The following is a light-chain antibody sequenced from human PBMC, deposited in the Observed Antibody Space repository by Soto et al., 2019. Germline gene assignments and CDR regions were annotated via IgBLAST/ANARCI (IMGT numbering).Light chain of an antibody. CDR1: SSDVGGYNY. V-gene: IGLV2-14*01. Sequence: QSVLTQPASVSGSPGQSITISCTGTSSDVGGYNYVSWYQQHPGKAPKLMIYDVSNRPSGVSNRFSGSKSGNTASLTISGLQAEDEADYHWSSYTSSSTLLYVFGTGTKVTVL. J-gene: IGLJ1*01. CDR3: SSYTSSSTLLYV. CDR2: DVS.